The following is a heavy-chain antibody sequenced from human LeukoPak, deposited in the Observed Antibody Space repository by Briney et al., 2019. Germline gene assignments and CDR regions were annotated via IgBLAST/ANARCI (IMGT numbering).Heavy chain of an antibody. CDR1: GGTFSGYY. D-gene: IGHD3-16*01. J-gene: IGHJ4*02. V-gene: IGHV4-34*01. Sequence: SETLSLTCAVYGGTFSGYYWTWVRQPPGKGLEWIGEINHSGSTNYNPSLKSRLTISVDTSKNQFSLKLSSVTAADTAVYYCATGGGGPRCRDWGQGTLATVSS. CDR3: ATGGGGPRCRD. CDR2: INHSGST.